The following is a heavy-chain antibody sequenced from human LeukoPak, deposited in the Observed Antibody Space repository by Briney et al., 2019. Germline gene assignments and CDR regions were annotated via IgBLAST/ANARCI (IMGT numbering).Heavy chain of an antibody. V-gene: IGHV3-48*02. CDR3: ARDRAPMGSNWFDP. CDR1: GFTFSSYG. Sequence: PAGSLTLSCAASGFTFSSYGMNWVRQAPGKGLEWVSYLSDSGITIHYADSVKGRFTISRDNANNSQYLQMNSLRDEDTAVYYCARDRAPMGSNWFDPWGEASLATVSS. CDR2: LSDSGITI. D-gene: IGHD3-10*01. J-gene: IGHJ5*02.